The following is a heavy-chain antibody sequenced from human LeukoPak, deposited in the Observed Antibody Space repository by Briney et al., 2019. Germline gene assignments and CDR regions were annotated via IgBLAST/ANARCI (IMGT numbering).Heavy chain of an antibody. CDR2: ISSSTGST. CDR1: GFTFRNYA. CDR3: AKRRGDYELYDIDI. D-gene: IGHD4-17*01. Sequence: AGGSLRLSCAASGFTFRNYAMSWVRQAPGKGLEWVSSISSSTGSTFHADSVKGRFTISRDNSKNTLYLQMNSLRAEDTAVYYCAKRRGDYELYDIDIWGQGTMVTVSS. V-gene: IGHV3-23*01. J-gene: IGHJ3*02.